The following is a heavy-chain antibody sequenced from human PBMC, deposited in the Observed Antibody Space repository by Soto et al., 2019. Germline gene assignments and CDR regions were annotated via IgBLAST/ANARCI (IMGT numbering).Heavy chain of an antibody. V-gene: IGHV1-46*03. J-gene: IGHJ5*02. Sequence: ASVKVSCKASGYTFASYYMHWVRQAPGQGLEWMGIINPSGGSTSYAQKFQGRVTMTRDTSTSTVYMELSSLRSEDTAVYYCAREWTRDDFWSGYYTGSMSWFDPWGQGTLVTVSS. CDR1: GYTFASYY. CDR2: INPSGGST. CDR3: AREWTRDDFWSGYYTGSMSWFDP. D-gene: IGHD3-3*01.